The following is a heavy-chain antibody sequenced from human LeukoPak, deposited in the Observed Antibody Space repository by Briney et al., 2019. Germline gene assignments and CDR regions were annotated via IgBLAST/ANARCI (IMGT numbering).Heavy chain of an antibody. CDR2: INPNSGGT. Sequence: ASVKVSCKASGYTFTGYYMLWVRQAPGQGLEWMGWINPNSGGTNYAQKFQGRVTMTRDTSISTAYMELSRLRSDDTAVYYCARDLVGRVPAAITRSMGYWGQGTLVTVSS. V-gene: IGHV1-2*02. J-gene: IGHJ4*02. CDR1: GYTFTGYY. CDR3: ARDLVGRVPAAITRSMGY. D-gene: IGHD2-2*01.